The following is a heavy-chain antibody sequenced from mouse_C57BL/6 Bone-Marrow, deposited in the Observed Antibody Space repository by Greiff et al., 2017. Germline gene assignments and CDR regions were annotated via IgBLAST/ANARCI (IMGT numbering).Heavy chain of an antibody. CDR2: IYPRSGNT. CDR1: GYTFTSYG. V-gene: IGHV1-81*01. D-gene: IGHD2-3*01. Sequence: QVQLQQSGAELARPGASVKLSCKASGYTFTSYGISWVKQRTGQGLEWIGEIYPRSGNTYYNEKFKGKATLTADKSSSTAYMELRSLTSEDSAVYFCARYDGYYFRFAYWGQGTLVTVSA. CDR3: ARYDGYYFRFAY. J-gene: IGHJ3*01.